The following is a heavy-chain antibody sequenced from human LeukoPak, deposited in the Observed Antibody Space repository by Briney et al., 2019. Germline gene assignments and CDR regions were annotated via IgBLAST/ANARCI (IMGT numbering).Heavy chain of an antibody. CDR2: INPNSGGT. V-gene: IGHV1-2*02. CDR1: GYTFTSYG. Sequence: ASVKVSCKASGYTFTSYGISWVRQAPGQGLEWMGWINPNSGGTNYAQKFQGRVTMTRDTSISTAYMELSRLRSDDTAVYYCARGAGTSPWFDPWGQGTLVTVSS. J-gene: IGHJ5*02. D-gene: IGHD1-1*01. CDR3: ARGAGTSPWFDP.